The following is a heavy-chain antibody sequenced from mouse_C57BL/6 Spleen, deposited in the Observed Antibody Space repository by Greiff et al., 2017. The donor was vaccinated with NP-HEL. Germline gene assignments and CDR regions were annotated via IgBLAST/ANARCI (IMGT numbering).Heavy chain of an antibody. D-gene: IGHD1-1*01. Sequence: VQLQQSGPELVKPGASVKISCKASGYTFTDYYMNWVKQSHGKSLEWIGDINPNNGGTSYNQKFKGKATLTVDKSSSTAYMELRSLTSEDSAVYYCARPLYYGSSLGYWGQGTTLTVSS. V-gene: IGHV1-26*01. CDR3: ARPLYYGSSLGY. CDR1: GYTFTDYY. CDR2: INPNNGGT. J-gene: IGHJ2*01.